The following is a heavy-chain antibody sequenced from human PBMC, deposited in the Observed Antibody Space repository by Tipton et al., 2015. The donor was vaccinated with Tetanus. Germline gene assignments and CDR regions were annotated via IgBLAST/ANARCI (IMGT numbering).Heavy chain of an antibody. D-gene: IGHD2-8*01. CDR2: VYYTGDT. CDR3: ARGLIDDFLGSRIYFDS. J-gene: IGHJ4*02. Sequence: TLSLTCTVSGDSVSGYYWSWIRQPPGKGLEWVGYVYYTGDTNYNPSLKSRVTISVDTSRTLFSLTLIAVTAADTAVYFCARGLIDDFLGSRIYFDSWGPGTLVTVSS. CDR1: GDSVSGYY. V-gene: IGHV4-59*02.